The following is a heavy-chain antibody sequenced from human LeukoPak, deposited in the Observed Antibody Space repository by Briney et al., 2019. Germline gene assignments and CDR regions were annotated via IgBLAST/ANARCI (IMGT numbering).Heavy chain of an antibody. Sequence: SETLSLTCAVYGGSFSGYYWSCIRQPPGKGLEWIGEINHSGSTNYNPSLKSRVTISVDTSKNQFSLKLSSVTAADTAVYCCARGTRTFDPWGQGTLVTVSS. CDR3: ARGTRTFDP. CDR1: GGSFSGYY. CDR2: INHSGST. J-gene: IGHJ5*02. V-gene: IGHV4-34*01.